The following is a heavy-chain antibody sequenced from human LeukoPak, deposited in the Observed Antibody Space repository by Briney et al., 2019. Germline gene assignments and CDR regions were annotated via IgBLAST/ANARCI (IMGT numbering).Heavy chain of an antibody. CDR1: GGSISSYY. CDR2: IYYSGST. Sequence: PSETLSLTCTVSGGSISSYYWSWIRQPPGKGLEWIGYIYYSGSTNYNPSLKSRVTISVDTSKNQFSLKLSSVTAADTAVYYCAKVYCTNGVCYSNWFDPWGQGTLVTVSS. V-gene: IGHV4-59*01. CDR3: AKVYCTNGVCYSNWFDP. J-gene: IGHJ5*02. D-gene: IGHD2-8*01.